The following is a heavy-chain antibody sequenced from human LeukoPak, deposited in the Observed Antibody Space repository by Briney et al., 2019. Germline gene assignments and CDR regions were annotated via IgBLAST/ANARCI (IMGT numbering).Heavy chain of an antibody. CDR2: ISSSSSYI. CDR3: ARDLAVAGSDY. V-gene: IGHV3-21*04. CDR1: GFTFSNYG. D-gene: IGHD6-19*01. Sequence: GGSLRLSCAASGFTFSNYGMHWVRQAPGKGLEWVSCISSSSSYIYYADSVQGRFTISRDNAKNSLYLQMNRLRAEDTAVYYCARDLAVAGSDYWGQGTLVTVSS. J-gene: IGHJ4*02.